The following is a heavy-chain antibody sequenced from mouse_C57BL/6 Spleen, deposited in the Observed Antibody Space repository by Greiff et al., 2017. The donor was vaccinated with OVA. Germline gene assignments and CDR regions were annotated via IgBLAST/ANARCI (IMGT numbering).Heavy chain of an antibody. J-gene: IGHJ2*01. Sequence: QVQLQQSGAELVKPGASVKISCKASGYAFSSYWMNWVKQRPGKGLEWIGQIYPGDGDTTYNGKFKGKATLTADKSSSTAYMQLSSLTSEDSAVYFCARDGIWSDFDYWGQGTTLTVSS. CDR1: GYAFSSYW. V-gene: IGHV1-80*01. D-gene: IGHD2-1*01. CDR2: IYPGDGDT. CDR3: ARDGIWSDFDY.